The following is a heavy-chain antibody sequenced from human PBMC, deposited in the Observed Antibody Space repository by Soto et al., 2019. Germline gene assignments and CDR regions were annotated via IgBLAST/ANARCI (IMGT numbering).Heavy chain of an antibody. V-gene: IGHV2-5*02. CDR1: GFSLTETGMG. J-gene: IGHJ5*02. D-gene: IGHD5-12*01. Sequence: QITLKESGPTLVKPTQTLTLTCTFSGFSLTETGMGVGWIRQPPGKALEWLALIYWDDDKRYSPSLKRALTISKDASKNQVVLTKTNVDAVDTATYFCAHRSSGYVDPWGQGTLVTVSS. CDR3: AHRSSGYVDP. CDR2: IYWDDDK.